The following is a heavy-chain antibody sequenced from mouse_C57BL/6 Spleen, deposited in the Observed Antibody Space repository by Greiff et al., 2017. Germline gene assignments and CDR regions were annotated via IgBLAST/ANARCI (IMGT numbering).Heavy chain of an antibody. V-gene: IGHV5-17*01. J-gene: IGHJ2*01. D-gene: IGHD2-4*01. CDR3: ARIYYDYEGYYFDY. CDR2: ISSGSSTI. CDR1: GFTFSDYG. Sequence: EVQGVESGGGLVKPGGSLKLSCAASGFTFSDYGMHWVRQAPEKGLEWVAYISSGSSTIYYADTVKGRFTISRDNAKNTLFLQMTSLRSEDTAMYYCARIYYDYEGYYFDYWGQGTTLTVSS.